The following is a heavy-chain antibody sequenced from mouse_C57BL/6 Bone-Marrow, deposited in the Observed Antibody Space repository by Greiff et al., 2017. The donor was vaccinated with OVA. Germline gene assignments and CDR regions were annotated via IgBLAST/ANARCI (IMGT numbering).Heavy chain of an antibody. CDR3: AGHEAPYYYGSSYLDY. Sequence: QVQLQQSGAELEKPGASVKLSCKASGYTFTEYTIHWVKQRSGQGLEWIGWFYPGSGSIKYNEKFKDKATLTADKSSSTVYMELSRLTSEDSAVYFCAGHEAPYYYGSSYLDYWGQGTTLTVSS. D-gene: IGHD1-1*01. CDR1: GYTFTEYT. J-gene: IGHJ2*01. CDR2: FYPGSGSI. V-gene: IGHV1-62-2*01.